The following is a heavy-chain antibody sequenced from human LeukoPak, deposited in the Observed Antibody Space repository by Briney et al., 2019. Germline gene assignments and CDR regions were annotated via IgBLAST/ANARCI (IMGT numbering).Heavy chain of an antibody. D-gene: IGHD1-26*01. V-gene: IGHV3-23*01. Sequence: PGGSLRLSCAASGFTFSSYAMSWVRQAPGKELEWVSAISGSGGSTYYADSVKGRFTISRDNSKNTLYLQMNSLRAEDTAVYYCAKDQGGSTMGFDYWGQGTLVTVSS. CDR2: ISGSGGST. J-gene: IGHJ4*02. CDR3: AKDQGGSTMGFDY. CDR1: GFTFSSYA.